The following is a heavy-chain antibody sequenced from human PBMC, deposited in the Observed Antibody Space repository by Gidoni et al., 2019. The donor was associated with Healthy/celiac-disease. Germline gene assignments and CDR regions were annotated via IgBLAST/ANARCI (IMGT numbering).Heavy chain of an antibody. CDR2: INAGNGNT. Sequence: QVQRVQSGAEVKKPGASVKVSCKASGYTVTSYAMHWVRQAPGQRLEWMGWINAGNGNTKYSQKFQGRVTIPRDTSASTAYMELSSLRSEDTAVYYCARVLLGEYSSGWYGYWGQGTLVTVSS. CDR3: ARVLLGEYSSGWYGY. J-gene: IGHJ4*02. CDR1: GYTVTSYA. D-gene: IGHD6-19*01. V-gene: IGHV1-3*01.